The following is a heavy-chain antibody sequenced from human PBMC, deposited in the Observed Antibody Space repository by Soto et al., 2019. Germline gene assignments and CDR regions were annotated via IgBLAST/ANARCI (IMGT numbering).Heavy chain of an antibody. CDR3: AKDLRETTVVTSALDD. CDR2: ISYDGSNK. V-gene: IGHV3-30*18. D-gene: IGHD4-17*01. CDR1: GFTFSSYG. J-gene: IGHJ4*02. Sequence: GGSLRLSCAASGFTFSSYGMHWVRQAPGKGLEWVAVISYDGSNKYYADSVKGRFTISRDNSKNTLYLQMNSLRAEDTAVYYCAKDLRETTVVTSALDDWGQGTLVTV.